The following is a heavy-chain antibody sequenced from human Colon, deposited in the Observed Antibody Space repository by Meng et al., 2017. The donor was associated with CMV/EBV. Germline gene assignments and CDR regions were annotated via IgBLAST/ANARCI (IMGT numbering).Heavy chain of an antibody. CDR1: GFAFSESG. J-gene: IGHJ4*02. CDR3: AKDLSKFASLPVDF. D-gene: IGHD3-16*01. CDR2: ITWTSGST. Sequence: GGSLRLSCVASGFAFSESGMHWIRQAPGKGLEWVAGITWTSGSTGYADSVRGRFTISRDNAKNSLYLQMNSLRLEDTALYYCAKDLSKFASLPVDFWGQGTPVTVSS. V-gene: IGHV3-9*01.